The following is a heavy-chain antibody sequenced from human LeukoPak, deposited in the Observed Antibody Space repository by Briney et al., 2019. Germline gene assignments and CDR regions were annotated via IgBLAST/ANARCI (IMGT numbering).Heavy chain of an antibody. D-gene: IGHD3-22*01. Sequence: GGSLRLSCAASGFTFSSYSMNWVRQAPGKGLEWVACNSRSSSFIYYADSMKGRFAISRDNAKNSLYLQMNSLRAEDTAVYYCARGVSGIYYDSSGYPSDYWGQGTLVTVSS. CDR2: NSRSSSFI. CDR1: GFTFSSYS. CDR3: ARGVSGIYYDSSGYPSDY. V-gene: IGHV3-21*01. J-gene: IGHJ4*02.